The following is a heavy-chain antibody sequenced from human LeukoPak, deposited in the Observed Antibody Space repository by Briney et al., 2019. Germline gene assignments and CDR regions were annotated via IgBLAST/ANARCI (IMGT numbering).Heavy chain of an antibody. Sequence: GGSLRLSCAASGFTSSSYGMHWVRQAPGKGLEWVAFIRYDGSSKYYADSVKGRFTISRDNSKNTLYLQMNSLRAEDTAVYYCAKSSSIAAAGTKYYYMDVWGKGTTVPVSS. CDR1: GFTSSSYG. D-gene: IGHD6-13*01. CDR3: AKSSSIAAAGTKYYYMDV. J-gene: IGHJ6*03. V-gene: IGHV3-30*02. CDR2: IRYDGSSK.